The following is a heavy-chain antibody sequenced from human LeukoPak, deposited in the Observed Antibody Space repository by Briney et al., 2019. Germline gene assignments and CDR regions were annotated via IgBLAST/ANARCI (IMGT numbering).Heavy chain of an antibody. D-gene: IGHD3-10*01. CDR2: IYHSGST. J-gene: IGHJ4*02. Sequence: SETLSLTCIVSAYSISSGYYWGWIRQPPGKGLEWIGSIYHSGSTYYNPSLKSRVTISVDTSKNQFSLKLSSVTAADTAVYYCARGITMVRGVITLHFDYWGQGTLVTVSS. V-gene: IGHV4-38-2*02. CDR3: ARGITMVRGVITLHFDY. CDR1: AYSISSGYY.